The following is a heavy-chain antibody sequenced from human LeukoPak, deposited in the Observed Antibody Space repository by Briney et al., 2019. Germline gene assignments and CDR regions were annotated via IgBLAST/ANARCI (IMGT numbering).Heavy chain of an antibody. Sequence: SETLSLTCTVSGGSISSYYWSWIRQTAGKGLEWIGRIYTSGSTNYNPSLKSRVTMSVDTSKNQFSLKLSSVTAADTAVYYCARTPFYWSGYYGGGMDVWGQGTTVTVSS. V-gene: IGHV4-4*07. CDR3: ARTPFYWSGYYGGGMDV. J-gene: IGHJ6*02. CDR1: GGSISSYY. CDR2: IYTSGST. D-gene: IGHD3-3*01.